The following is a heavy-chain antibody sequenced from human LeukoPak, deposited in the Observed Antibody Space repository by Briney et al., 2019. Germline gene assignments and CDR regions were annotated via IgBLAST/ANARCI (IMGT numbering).Heavy chain of an antibody. D-gene: IGHD3-22*01. J-gene: IGHJ2*01. V-gene: IGHV3-23*01. CDR2: VSGSGGST. Sequence: PGGSLRLSCAASGFTFSSYAMSWVGQAPGKGLEWVSSVSGSGGSTYYADSVKGRFTISRDNTKNTLYLQMNSLRAEDTAVYYCAKPLYYDSSGRSFFWYFDLWGRGTLVTVSS. CDR3: AKPLYYDSSGRSFFWYFDL. CDR1: GFTFSSYA.